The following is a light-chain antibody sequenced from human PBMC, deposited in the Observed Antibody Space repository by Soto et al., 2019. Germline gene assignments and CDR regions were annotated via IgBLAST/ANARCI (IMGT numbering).Light chain of an antibody. CDR3: QHSYSTPRT. V-gene: IGKV1-39*01. Sequence: DIQMTQSPSSLSASVGDRVTITCRASQSISNYLNWYQQKPGKAPKLLIYAASSLQSGVPSRFSGSGSGTDFTLTISSLQPEDFATYNCQHSYSTPRTFGQGTKLQI. J-gene: IGKJ2*01. CDR1: QSISNY. CDR2: AAS.